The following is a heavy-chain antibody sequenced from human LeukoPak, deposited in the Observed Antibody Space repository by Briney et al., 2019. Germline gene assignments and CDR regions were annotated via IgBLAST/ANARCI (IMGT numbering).Heavy chain of an antibody. Sequence: GGSPRLSCAASGFTFSSYWMQWVRQAPGKGLVWVSRIRSDGSSTSYADSAKGRFTISRDNAKNTLYLQMNSLIAEDTAVYCCARNGGDNYGDLEYWGQGTLVTVSS. CDR2: IRSDGSST. V-gene: IGHV3-74*01. J-gene: IGHJ4*02. CDR3: ARNGGDNYGDLEY. CDR1: GFTFSSYW. D-gene: IGHD4-17*01.